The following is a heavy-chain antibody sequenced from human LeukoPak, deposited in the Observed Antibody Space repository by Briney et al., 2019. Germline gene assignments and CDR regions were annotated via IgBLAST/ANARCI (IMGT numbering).Heavy chain of an antibody. D-gene: IGHD1-14*01. Sequence: PSETLSLTCTVSGGSISSYYWSWMRQPPGKGLEWIGYIYYTGSTNYNPFLKSRVTMSVDTSKNQFSLRLSSVTAADTAVYYCARHQFGTPPDDWGPGTTVTVSS. CDR1: GGSISSYY. V-gene: IGHV4-59*08. CDR3: ARHQFGTPPDD. CDR2: IYYTGST. J-gene: IGHJ6*02.